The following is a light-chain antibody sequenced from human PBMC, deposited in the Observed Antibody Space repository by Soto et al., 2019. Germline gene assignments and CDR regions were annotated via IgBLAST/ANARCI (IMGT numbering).Light chain of an antibody. V-gene: IGLV2-14*01. J-gene: IGLJ1*01. CDR1: SSDVGGHHY. Sequence: QSALTQPASVSGSPGQSITISCTGTSSDVGGHHYVSWYQQHPGKAPKVIIYEVSDRPSGVSHRFSGSKSGNTASLTISGLQAEDEADYYCSSFSSSSTLDVFGTGTKLTVL. CDR2: EVS. CDR3: SSFSSSSTLDV.